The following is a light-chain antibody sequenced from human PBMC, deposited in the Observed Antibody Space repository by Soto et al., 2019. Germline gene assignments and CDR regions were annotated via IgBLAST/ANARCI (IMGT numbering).Light chain of an antibody. V-gene: IGLV7-43*01. Sequence: QAVVTQEPSLTVSPGGTVTLTCASSTGAVTSGYYPSWFQQKPGQAPKPLIYSTSNKHSWTPARFSGSLLGGKAALTLSGVHPEDEAEYYCLLYYGGAVVFGVGTKLTVL. CDR3: LLYYGGAVV. CDR1: TGAVTSGYY. CDR2: STS. J-gene: IGLJ2*01.